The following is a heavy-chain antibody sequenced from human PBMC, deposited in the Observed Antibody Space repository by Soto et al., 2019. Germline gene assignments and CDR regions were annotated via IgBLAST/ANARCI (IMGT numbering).Heavy chain of an antibody. V-gene: IGHV5-51*01. CDR1: GYRFTSYW. CDR2: IYPGDSDT. CDR3: ALNYYDSSSYYYFDY. J-gene: IGHJ4*02. Sequence: GESLKLSCTGSGYRFTSYWIGWVRQMPGKGLEWMGIIYPGDSDTRYSPSFQGQVTISADKSISTAYLQWSSLKASDTAMYYCALNYYDSSSYYYFDYWGQGTLVTVSS. D-gene: IGHD3-22*01.